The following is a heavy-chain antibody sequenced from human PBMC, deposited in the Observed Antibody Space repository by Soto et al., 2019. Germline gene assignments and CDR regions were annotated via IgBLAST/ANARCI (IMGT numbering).Heavy chain of an antibody. CDR3: ARVPYYDFWSGHGAFDI. CDR1: GFTFSSSG. Sequence: GGSLRLSCAASGFTFSSSGMHWVRQAPGKGLEWLSFISYDGSNKYYVDSVKGRFTISRDNSKNTLYLQMNSLRPEDTSVYYCARVPYYDFWSGHGAFDIWGQGTMVTVSS. D-gene: IGHD3-3*01. CDR2: ISYDGSNK. J-gene: IGHJ3*02. V-gene: IGHV3-30*03.